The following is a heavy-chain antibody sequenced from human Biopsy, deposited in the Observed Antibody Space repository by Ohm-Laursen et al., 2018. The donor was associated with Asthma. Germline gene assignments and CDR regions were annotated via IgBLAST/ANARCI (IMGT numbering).Heavy chain of an antibody. CDR1: GYTFNSAG. CDR3: ARAVDYSHYYGIDV. V-gene: IGHV1-18*01. D-gene: IGHD3-10*01. CDR2: ISVYNGNT. Sequence: ATVKISCKTSGYTFNSAGITWVRQAPGQGLEWMGWISVYNGNTKVAQKLQDRVTMITDTSTSTAYTELRSLRSDDTAVYFCARAVDYSHYYGIDVWGQGTTVTVS. J-gene: IGHJ6*02.